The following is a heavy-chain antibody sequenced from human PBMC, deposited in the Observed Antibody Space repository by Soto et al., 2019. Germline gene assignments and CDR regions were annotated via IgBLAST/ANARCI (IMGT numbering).Heavy chain of an antibody. CDR1: GGTFSSYA. CDR2: IIPIFGTA. Sequence: QVQLVQSGAEVKKPGSSVKVSCTASGGTFSSYAISWVRQAPGQGLEWMGGIIPIFGTANYAQKFQGRVTITADESTSTAYMELSSLRSEDTAVYYCAIRDIVVVVAAKGAFDIWGQGTMVTVSS. D-gene: IGHD2-15*01. J-gene: IGHJ3*02. V-gene: IGHV1-69*12. CDR3: AIRDIVVVVAAKGAFDI.